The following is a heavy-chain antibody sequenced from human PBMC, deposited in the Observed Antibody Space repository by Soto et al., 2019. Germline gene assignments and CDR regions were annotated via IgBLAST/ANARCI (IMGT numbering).Heavy chain of an antibody. V-gene: IGHV3-23*01. CDR3: AECGFRHYGNWFDP. J-gene: IGHJ5*02. CDR2: ISGSGGST. Sequence: PGGSLRLSCAASGLPFSSYAMSWVRQAPGKGLEWVSAISGSGGSTYYADSVKGRFTISRDNSKNTLYLQMNSLRAEDTAVYYCAECGFRHYGNWFDPWGQGTLVTVSS. CDR1: GLPFSSYA. D-gene: IGHD4-17*01.